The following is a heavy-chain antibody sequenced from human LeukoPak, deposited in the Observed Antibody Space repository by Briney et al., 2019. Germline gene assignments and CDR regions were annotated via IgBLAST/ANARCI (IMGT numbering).Heavy chain of an antibody. Sequence: SETLSLTCTVSGGSISSYYWNWIRQPAGKGLEWIGRIYTTGSTNYNPSLKSRVTMSIDTSKNQFSLNLNSVTAADTAVYYCARRPTLAAGHYYYMDVWGKGTTVIVSS. CDR1: GGSISSYY. J-gene: IGHJ6*03. CDR3: ARRPTLAAGHYYYMDV. CDR2: IYTTGST. V-gene: IGHV4-4*07.